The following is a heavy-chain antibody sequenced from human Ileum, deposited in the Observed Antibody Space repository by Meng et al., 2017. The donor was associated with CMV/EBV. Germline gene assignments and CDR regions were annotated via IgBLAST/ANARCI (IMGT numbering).Heavy chain of an antibody. Sequence: QVQLVESGAEVKKPGASVKVSCTTSGYIFPVKFIHWVRQTPGQGLESMGWINPNTGATNYAPKFQGRVTMTRDTSISTVYMELSSLTSHDTAVYYCARDGTAAADERGFGYWGQGTLVTVSS. CDR3: ARDGTAAADERGFGY. J-gene: IGHJ4*02. CDR1: GYIFPVKF. V-gene: IGHV1-2*02. CDR2: INPNTGAT. D-gene: IGHD6-13*01.